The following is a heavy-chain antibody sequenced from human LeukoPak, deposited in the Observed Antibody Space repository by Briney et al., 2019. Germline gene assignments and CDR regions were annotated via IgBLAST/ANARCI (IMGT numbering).Heavy chain of an antibody. V-gene: IGHV1-69*04. CDR1: GGTFSSYA. CDR3: ARGGGYCGGDCDALDY. Sequence: SVKVSCKASGGTFSSYAISWVRQAPGQGLEWMGRIIPILGIANYAQKFQGRVTITADKSTSTAYMELSSLRSEDTAVYYCARGGGYCGGDCDALDYWGQGTLVTVSS. J-gene: IGHJ4*02. CDR2: IIPILGIA. D-gene: IGHD2-21*02.